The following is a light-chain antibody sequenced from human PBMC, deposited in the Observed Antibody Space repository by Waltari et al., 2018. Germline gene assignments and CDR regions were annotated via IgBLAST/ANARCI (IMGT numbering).Light chain of an antibody. CDR1: SSNIGSNT. CDR3: AAWDDSLNGYV. J-gene: IGLJ1*01. V-gene: IGLV1-44*01. Sequence: QSVLTQPPSASGTPGQRVTISCSGSSSNIGSNTVNWYQHLPGTAPNPLIYRNQPRPPGVPARFAGSTSGTAASLAISGLQSEDEADYYCAAWDDSLNGYVFGTGTKVTVL. CDR2: RNQ.